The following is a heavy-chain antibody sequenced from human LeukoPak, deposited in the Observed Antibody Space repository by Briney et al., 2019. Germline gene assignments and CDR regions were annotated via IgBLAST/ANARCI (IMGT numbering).Heavy chain of an antibody. D-gene: IGHD6-6*01. CDR3: ARGIAARSINFDY. CDR2: INHSGST. CDR1: GGSFSGYY. Sequence: KTSETLSLTCAVYGGSFSGYYWSWIRQPPGKGLEWIGEINHSGSTNYNPSLKSRVTISVDTSKNQFSLKLSSVTAADTAVYYCARGIAARSINFDYWGRGTLVTVSS. V-gene: IGHV4-34*01. J-gene: IGHJ4*02.